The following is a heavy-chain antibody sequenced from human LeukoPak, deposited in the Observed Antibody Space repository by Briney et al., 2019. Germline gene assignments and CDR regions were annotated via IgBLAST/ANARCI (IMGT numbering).Heavy chain of an antibody. V-gene: IGHV3-30*04. J-gene: IGHJ4*02. CDR3: TRDLRKSADYYFDY. CDR1: GFIFNNNA. Sequence: GGSLRLSCAASGFIFNNNAIHWVRQAPGKGLEWVAVISFDGRDKHHADSVKGRFTISRDNSKNTLYLQMSSLRVEDTAMYYCTRDLRKSADYYFDYWGQGTLVTVSS. D-gene: IGHD3/OR15-3a*01. CDR2: ISFDGRDK.